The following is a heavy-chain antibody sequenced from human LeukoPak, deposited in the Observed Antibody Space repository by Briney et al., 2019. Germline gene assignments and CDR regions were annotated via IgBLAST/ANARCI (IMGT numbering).Heavy chain of an antibody. CDR2: INSDGSST. CDR3: ARVQKSRKSVASAVDC. CDR1: GFTFSSYW. D-gene: IGHD5-12*01. V-gene: IGHV3-74*01. Sequence: GGSLGLYCAASGFTFSSYWMHWVRQAPGKGLVWVSRINSDGSSTNYADSVKGRFTISRDNAKNTLHLQMNSLRAEDTAVYYCARVQKSRKSVASAVDCWGQGTVVTVSS. J-gene: IGHJ4*02.